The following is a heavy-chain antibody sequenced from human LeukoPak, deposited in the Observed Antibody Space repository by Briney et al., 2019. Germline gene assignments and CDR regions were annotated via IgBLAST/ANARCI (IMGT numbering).Heavy chain of an antibody. D-gene: IGHD3-10*01. J-gene: IGHJ4*02. CDR2: FDPEDGET. CDR1: GYTLTELS. Sequence: ASVKVSCKVSGYTLTELSMHWVRQAPGKGLEWMGGFDPEDGETIYAQKFQGRVTMTEDTSTDTAYMELRSLRSDDTAVYFCAREIGSGSYPFDYWGQGTLVTVSS. V-gene: IGHV1-24*01. CDR3: AREIGSGSYPFDY.